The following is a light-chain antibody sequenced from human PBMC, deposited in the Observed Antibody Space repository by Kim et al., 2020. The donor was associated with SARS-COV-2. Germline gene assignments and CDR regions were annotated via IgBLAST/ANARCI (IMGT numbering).Light chain of an antibody. CDR2: EDN. J-gene: IGLJ3*02. CDR1: GGDITSND. CDR3: QSYDSSTYWV. V-gene: IGLV6-57*03. Sequence: KTVTITCPHSGGDITSNDVQWYQQRPGSAPTTVIYEDNQRPSGVPDRFSGSIDSSSNSASLTISGLKTEDEADYYCQSYDSSTYWVFGGGTQLTVL.